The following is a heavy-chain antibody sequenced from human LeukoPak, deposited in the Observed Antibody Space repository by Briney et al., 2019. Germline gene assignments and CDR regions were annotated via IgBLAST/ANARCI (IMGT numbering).Heavy chain of an antibody. CDR3: AREATYYYDSSGYPYYFDY. Sequence: GGSLRLSCAASGFTFSSYSMNWVRQAPGKGLEWVSSISSSSSYIYYADSVKGRFTISRDNAKNSLYLQMNSLRAEDTAVYYCAREATYYYDSSGYPYYFDYWGQGTLVTVSS. J-gene: IGHJ4*02. CDR2: ISSSSSYI. CDR1: GFTFSSYS. D-gene: IGHD3-22*01. V-gene: IGHV3-21*01.